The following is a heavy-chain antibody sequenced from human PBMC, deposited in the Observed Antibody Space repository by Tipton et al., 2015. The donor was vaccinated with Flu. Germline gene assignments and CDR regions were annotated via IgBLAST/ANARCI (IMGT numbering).Heavy chain of an antibody. V-gene: IGHV4-59*01. J-gene: IGHJ4*02. CDR3: ARDNLGGAFDY. CDR2: IFYSGNT. CDR1: GGSISNYY. Sequence: GLVKPSETLSLTCTVSGGSISNYYRSWIRQPPGKGLEWIGDIFYSGNTNYNPSLKGRVTISVDTAKNQFSLKLTSVTPADTAVYYCARDNLGGAFDYWGQGTLVTVAS. D-gene: IGHD1-14*01.